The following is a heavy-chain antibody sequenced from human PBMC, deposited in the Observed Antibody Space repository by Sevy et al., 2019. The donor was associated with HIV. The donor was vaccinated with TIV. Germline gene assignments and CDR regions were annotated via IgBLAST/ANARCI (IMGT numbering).Heavy chain of an antibody. J-gene: IGHJ3*02. CDR2: IKRDESVK. D-gene: IGHD2-21*01. CDR1: GFTFSDYW. V-gene: IGHV3-7*01. CDR3: ARDSSYCSGDKCYDVFDI. Sequence: GGSLRLSCAASGFTFSDYWMTWVRQAPGKDLEWVANIKRDESVKHYVDSVKGRFSVSRVNAKNSLYLHMNSLRADDTALYYCARDSSYCSGDKCYDVFDICGQGTMVTVSS.